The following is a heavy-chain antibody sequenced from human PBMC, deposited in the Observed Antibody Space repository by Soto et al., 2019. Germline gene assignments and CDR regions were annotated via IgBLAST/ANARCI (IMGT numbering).Heavy chain of an antibody. D-gene: IGHD2-15*01. CDR1: GYTFTRYT. J-gene: IGHJ5*02. Sequence: GASVKVSCKASGYTFTRYTMNWVRQAPGQRPEWMGWINPDNGNTKSSQKFQDRVIITRDTSASTAYMDLSSLRSEDTDVYYCARGIATGQLDPWGQGTLVTVSS. V-gene: IGHV1-3*01. CDR3: ARGIATGQLDP. CDR2: INPDNGNT.